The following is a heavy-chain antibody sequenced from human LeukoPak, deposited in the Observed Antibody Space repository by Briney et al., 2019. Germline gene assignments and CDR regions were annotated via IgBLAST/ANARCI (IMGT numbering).Heavy chain of an antibody. J-gene: IGHJ5*02. CDR2: MNPNSGNT. V-gene: IGHV1-8*01. CDR3: ARGRGRIAARISNWFDP. Sequence: ASLKVSFKASGCTFTSYDVNWVRQATGQGLEWMGWMNPNSGNTGYAQKCQGRVTMTRNTSISTAYMELSSLRSEDTAVYYCARGRGRIAARISNWFDPWGQGTLVTVSS. CDR1: GCTFTSYD. D-gene: IGHD6-6*01.